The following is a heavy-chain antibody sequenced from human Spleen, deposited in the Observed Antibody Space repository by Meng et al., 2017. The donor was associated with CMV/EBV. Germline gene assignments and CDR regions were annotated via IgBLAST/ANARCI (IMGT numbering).Heavy chain of an antibody. D-gene: IGHD6-13*01. V-gene: IGHV3-21*01. CDR2: ITSGSGSI. J-gene: IGHJ6*02. CDR3: ARGSSSYDYYGMDV. CDR1: GFIFSSYD. Sequence: GESLKISCAASGFIFSSYDMTWVRQAPGKGLEWVSSITSGSGSIYYADSVNGRFTISRDNSKNTLYLQMNSLRAEDTAVYYCARGSSSYDYYGMDVWGQGTTVTVSS.